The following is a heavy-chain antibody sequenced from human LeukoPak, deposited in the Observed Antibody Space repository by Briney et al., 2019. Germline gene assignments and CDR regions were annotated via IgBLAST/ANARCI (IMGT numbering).Heavy chain of an antibody. J-gene: IGHJ6*03. CDR1: GFTFINYA. CDR3: ARESSENMDV. D-gene: IGHD6-6*01. V-gene: IGHV3-30*04. CDR2: IAADGRDK. Sequence: PGRSLTLSCAVSGFTFINYAMHWVRQAPGEGLEWVAVIAADGRDKHYADSVKGRFTISRDNAKNSLYLQMNSLRAEDTAVYYCARESSENMDVWGKGTTVTVSS.